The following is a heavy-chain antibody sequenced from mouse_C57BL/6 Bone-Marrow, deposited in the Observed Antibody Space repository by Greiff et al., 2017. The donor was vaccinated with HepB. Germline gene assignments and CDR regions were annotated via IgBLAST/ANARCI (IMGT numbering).Heavy chain of an antibody. J-gene: IGHJ2*01. CDR1: GFTFSTSG. V-gene: IGHV5-6*01. CDR2: INTGGTYT. CDR3: ARDRFDYYFDY. Sequence: VKVVESGGDLVKPGGSLKLSCAASGFTFSTSGMSWVRQTPDKRLEWVATINTGGTYTYYADSVRGRFTISRDTAKNTLFLLMSSLKSEDSAIYYCARDRFDYYFDYWGQGTTLTVSS.